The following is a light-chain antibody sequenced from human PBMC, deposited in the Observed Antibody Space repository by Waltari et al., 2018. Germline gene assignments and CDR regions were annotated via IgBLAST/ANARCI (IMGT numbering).Light chain of an antibody. CDR1: SRDVGGYNY. Sequence: QSALTQPRSVSGSPGQSVTISCTGTSRDVGGYNYVSWYQQPPGKAPKLMIYDVSNRPSGVPDRFSGSKSCNTASLTISGLQAQDEADYYCCSYAGSAWVFGGGTKLTVL. CDR3: CSYAGSAWV. V-gene: IGLV2-11*01. CDR2: DVS. J-gene: IGLJ3*02.